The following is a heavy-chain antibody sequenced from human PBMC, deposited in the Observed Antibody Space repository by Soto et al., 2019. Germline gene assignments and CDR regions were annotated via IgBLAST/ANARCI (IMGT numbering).Heavy chain of an antibody. V-gene: IGHV3-33*01. J-gene: IGHJ4*02. Sequence: QVQLVESGGGVVQPGRSLRLSCAASGFTFSSYGMHWVRQAPGKGLEWVAVIWYDGSNKYYADSVKGRFTISRDNSKNTLYRQMNSLRAEDTAVDYCARGVVTAISGLGYWGQGTLVTVSS. CDR1: GFTFSSYG. CDR3: ARGVVTAISGLGY. CDR2: IWYDGSNK. D-gene: IGHD2-21*02.